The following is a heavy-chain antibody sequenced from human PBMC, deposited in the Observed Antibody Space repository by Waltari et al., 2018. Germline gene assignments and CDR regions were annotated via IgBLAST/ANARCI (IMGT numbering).Heavy chain of an antibody. CDR2: IYYSGST. CDR3: AREEAARRDYYYYYYMDV. J-gene: IGHJ6*03. V-gene: IGHV4-59*01. Sequence: QVQLQESGPGLVKPSETLSLTCTVSGGSISRYYWSWIRQPPGQGLEWIGYIYYSGSTNYNPSLKSRVTISVDTSKNQFSLKLSSVTAADTAVYYCAREEAARRDYYYYYYMDVWGKGTTVTVSS. CDR1: GGSISRYY. D-gene: IGHD6-6*01.